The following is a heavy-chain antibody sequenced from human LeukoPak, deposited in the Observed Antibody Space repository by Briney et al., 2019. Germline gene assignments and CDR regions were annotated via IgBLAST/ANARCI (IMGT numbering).Heavy chain of an antibody. CDR1: GFTFSNAW. V-gene: IGHV3-15*01. CDR3: TTDLSYYDSSGYYQTLDY. CDR2: IKSKTDGGTT. Sequence: GGSLRLSCAASGFTFSNAWMSWDRQAPGKGLEWVGRIKSKTDGGTTDYAAPVKGRFTIPRDDSKNTLYLQMNSLKTEDTAVYYCTTDLSYYDSSGYYQTLDYWGQGTLVTVSS. D-gene: IGHD3-22*01. J-gene: IGHJ4*02.